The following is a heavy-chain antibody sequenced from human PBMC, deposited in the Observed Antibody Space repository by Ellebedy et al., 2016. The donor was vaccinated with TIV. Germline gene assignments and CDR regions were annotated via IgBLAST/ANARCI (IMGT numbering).Heavy chain of an antibody. CDR3: AREFYYYDTSGHFDY. Sequence: AASVKVSCKASGYTFSGYYVHWVRQAPGQGLEWRGWINLNSGGTNYAQKFHGRVTMTRDTSISTAYMQLHRLRSDDTAVYYCAREFYYYDTSGHFDYWGQGTLLTVSS. CDR1: GYTFSGYY. D-gene: IGHD3-22*01. J-gene: IGHJ4*02. V-gene: IGHV1-2*02. CDR2: INLNSGGT.